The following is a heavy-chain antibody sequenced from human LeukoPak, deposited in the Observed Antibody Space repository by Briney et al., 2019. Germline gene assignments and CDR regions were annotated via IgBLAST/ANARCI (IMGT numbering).Heavy chain of an antibody. J-gene: IGHJ4*02. V-gene: IGHV3-21*01. D-gene: IGHD5-12*01. CDR3: ARDRAIVATFFDY. CDR2: ISSSSSYI. Sequence: PGGSLRLSCAASGFTFSSYSMNWVRQAPGKGLEWVSSISSSSSYIYYADSVKGRFTISRDNAKNSLYLQMNSLRAEDTAVYYCARDRAIVATFFDYWGQGTLVTVSS. CDR1: GFTFSSYS.